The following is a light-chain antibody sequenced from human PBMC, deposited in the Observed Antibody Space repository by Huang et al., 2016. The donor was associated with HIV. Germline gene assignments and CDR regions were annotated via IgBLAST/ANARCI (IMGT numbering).Light chain of an antibody. CDR1: QTISSH. CDR3: QQSYSTPRT. CDR2: AAS. V-gene: IGKV1-39*01. J-gene: IGKJ1*01. Sequence: DIQMTQSPSSLSASVGDRVTITCRASQTISSHLNWYQQKAGKAPKLLIYAASTLQIWFPSRFSGSGSGTYFTLTISILQPEDFATYYCQQSYSTPRTFGQGTKVEIK.